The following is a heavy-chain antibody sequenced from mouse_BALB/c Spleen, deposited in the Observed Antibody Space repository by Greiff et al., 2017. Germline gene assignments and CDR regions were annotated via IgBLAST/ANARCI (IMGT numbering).Heavy chain of an antibody. CDR3: ARETSPYYGNYVYYAMDY. Sequence: EVMLVESGGGLVQPGGSLKLSCAASGFTFSSYGMSWVRQTPDKRLELVATINSNGGSTYYPDSVKGRFTISRDNAKNTLYLQMSSLKSEDTAMYYCARETSPYYGNYVYYAMDYWGQGTSVTVSS. CDR2: INSNGGST. J-gene: IGHJ4*01. V-gene: IGHV5-6-3*01. D-gene: IGHD2-10*01. CDR1: GFTFSSYG.